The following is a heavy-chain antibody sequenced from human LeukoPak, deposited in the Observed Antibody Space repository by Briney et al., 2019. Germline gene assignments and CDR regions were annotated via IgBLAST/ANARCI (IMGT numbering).Heavy chain of an antibody. CDR1: GFTFSSYE. D-gene: IGHD2/OR15-2a*01. V-gene: IGHV3-48*03. J-gene: IGHJ6*02. Sequence: PGGSLTLSCAASGFTFSSYEMNWVRQAPGKGLEWVSYIASGGGANRFDSESVKGRFTISRDNAKNSLYLHMNSLRAEDTGVYYCARIGTTTRGPAGLDVWGQGTTVTVS. CDR3: ARIGTTTRGPAGLDV. CDR2: IASGGGANR.